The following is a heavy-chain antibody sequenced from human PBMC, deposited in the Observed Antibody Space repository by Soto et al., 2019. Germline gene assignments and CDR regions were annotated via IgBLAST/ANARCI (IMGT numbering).Heavy chain of an antibody. Sequence: QLQLQESGPGLVKPSETLSLTCTVSGGSISSSSYYWGWIRQPPGKGLEWIGRIYYSGSTYYHPSLKSRVTISVDTSKNHFSRKLSSVTAADTAVYYCARHGPDCSSTSGYGPPYYFDYWGQGTLVTVSS. CDR1: GGSISSSSYY. V-gene: IGHV4-39*01. CDR2: IYYSGST. D-gene: IGHD2-2*01. J-gene: IGHJ4*02. CDR3: ARHGPDCSSTSGYGPPYYFDY.